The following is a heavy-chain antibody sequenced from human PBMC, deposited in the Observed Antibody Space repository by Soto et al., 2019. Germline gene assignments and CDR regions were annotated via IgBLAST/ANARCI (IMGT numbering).Heavy chain of an antibody. J-gene: IGHJ6*02. CDR1: GGTFSSYA. CDR2: IIPIFGTA. D-gene: IGHD3-10*01. CDR3: ARVIDPYYYGSGSYYTPNYYYGMDV. Sequence: SVKVSCKASGGTFSSYAISWVRQAPGQGLEWMGGIIPIFGTANYAQKFQGRVTITADESTSTAYMELSSLRSEDTAVYYCARVIDPYYYGSGSYYTPNYYYGMDVWG. V-gene: IGHV1-69*13.